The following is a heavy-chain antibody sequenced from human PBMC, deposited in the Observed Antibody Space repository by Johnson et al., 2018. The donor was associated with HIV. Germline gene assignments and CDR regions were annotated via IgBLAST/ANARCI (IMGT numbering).Heavy chain of an antibody. CDR2: IYCGGST. Sequence: VQLVESGGGLVQPGGSLRLSCAASGFTVSSNYMSWVRQAPGKGLEWVSVIYCGGSTYYADSVKGRFPISRDNSKNTLYLQMNSLRAEDTAVYYCARDHRAYCGGDCYSDAFDIWGQGTMVTVSS. CDR1: GFTVSSNY. D-gene: IGHD2-21*02. CDR3: ARDHRAYCGGDCYSDAFDI. J-gene: IGHJ3*02. V-gene: IGHV3-66*01.